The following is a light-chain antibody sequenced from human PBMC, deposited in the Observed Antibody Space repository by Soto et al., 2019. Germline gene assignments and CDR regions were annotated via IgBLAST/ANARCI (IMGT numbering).Light chain of an antibody. V-gene: IGKV1-9*01. CDR2: VGS. CDR3: QQLNSFPLT. CDR1: QDFRSY. J-gene: IGKJ4*01. Sequence: DIQLTQSPSFLSASIGDRVTITCRASQDFRSYLAWYQQKPGKAPKPLIYVGSTLQSGVPSRFSGSGSGTEFTLTISSVQSEDFATYYCQQLNSFPLTFGGGTKVDIK.